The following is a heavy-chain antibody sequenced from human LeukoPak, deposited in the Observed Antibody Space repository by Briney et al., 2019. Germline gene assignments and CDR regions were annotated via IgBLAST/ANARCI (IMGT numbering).Heavy chain of an antibody. CDR3: ARRTAVSGYFEY. Sequence: SETLSLTCTVSGGSISSSSYYWGWIRQPPGKGLEWIGSIYYSGSTFYNPSLKSRVTISVDTSKNQFSLRLSSVTAADTAVYYCARRTAVSGYFEYWGQGTLVTVSS. J-gene: IGHJ4*02. D-gene: IGHD5-18*01. CDR2: IYYSGST. V-gene: IGHV4-39*07. CDR1: GGSISSSSYY.